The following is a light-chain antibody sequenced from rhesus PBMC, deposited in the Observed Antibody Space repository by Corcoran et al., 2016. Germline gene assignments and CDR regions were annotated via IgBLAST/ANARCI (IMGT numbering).Light chain of an antibody. CDR2: RAS. Sequence: DIQMTQSPSSLSASVGDRVTITCRASQGINNWLAWYQQKQGKAPTLMIYRASNLQTGVPSRFRGSGSGTDFTFTISSLQPEDIATYYCQQHDNSPYSVGQGPKVEIK. CDR1: QGINNW. J-gene: IGKJ2*01. CDR3: QQHDNSPYS. V-gene: IGKV1-69*01.